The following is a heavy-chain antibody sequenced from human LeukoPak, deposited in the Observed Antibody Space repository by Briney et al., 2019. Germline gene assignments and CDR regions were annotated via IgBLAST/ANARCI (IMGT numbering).Heavy chain of an antibody. CDR1: GYSISSGYY. V-gene: IGHV4-38-2*01. D-gene: IGHD1-1*01. CDR2: IYHSGST. Sequence: PSETLSLTCAVSGYSISSGYYWGWIRQPPGKGLGWIGSIYHSGSTYYNPSLKSRVTISVDTSKNQFPLKLSSVTAADTAVYYCARVVVQLGDWFDPRGQGTLVTVSS. CDR3: ARVVVQLGDWFDP. J-gene: IGHJ5*02.